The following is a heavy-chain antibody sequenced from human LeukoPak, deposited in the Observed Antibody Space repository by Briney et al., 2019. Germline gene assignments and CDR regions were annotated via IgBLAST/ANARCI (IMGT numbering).Heavy chain of an antibody. J-gene: IGHJ3*02. CDR3: ARDMGAWEYDILTGYDAFDI. V-gene: IGHV3-21*01. D-gene: IGHD3-9*01. Sequence: KPGGSLRLSCAASGFTFSSYSMNWVRQAPGKGLEWVSSISSSSSYIYYADPVKGRFTISRDNAKNSLYLQMNSLRAEDTAVYYCARDMGAWEYDILTGYDAFDIWGQGTMVTVSS. CDR1: GFTFSSYS. CDR2: ISSSSSYI.